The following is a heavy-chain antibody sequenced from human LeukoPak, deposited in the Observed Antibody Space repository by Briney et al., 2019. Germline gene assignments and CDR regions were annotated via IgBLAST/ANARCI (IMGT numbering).Heavy chain of an antibody. D-gene: IGHD5-24*01. CDR3: AKDSSFGRDGYNNFDY. Sequence: DPGGSLRLSCAASGFTFSSYAMSWVRQAPGKGLEWVSAISGSGGSTYYADSVKGRFTISRDNSKNTLYLQMNSLRAEDTAVYYCAKDSSFGRDGYNNFDYWGQGTLVTVSS. CDR1: GFTFSSYA. V-gene: IGHV3-23*01. J-gene: IGHJ4*02. CDR2: ISGSGGST.